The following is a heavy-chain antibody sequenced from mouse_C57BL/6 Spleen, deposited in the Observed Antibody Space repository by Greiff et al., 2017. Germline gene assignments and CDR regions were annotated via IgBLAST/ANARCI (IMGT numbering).Heavy chain of an antibody. V-gene: IGHV1-50*01. CDR3: ARRKLGQTRYFDV. CDR1: GYTFTSYW. Sequence: VKLQQPGAELVKPGASVKLSCKASGYTFTSYWMQWVKQRPGQGLEWIGEIDPSDSYTNYNQKFKGKATLTVDTSSSTAYMQLSSLTSEDSAVYYCARRKLGQTRYFDVWGTGTTVTVSS. D-gene: IGHD4-1*01. J-gene: IGHJ1*03. CDR2: IDPSDSYT.